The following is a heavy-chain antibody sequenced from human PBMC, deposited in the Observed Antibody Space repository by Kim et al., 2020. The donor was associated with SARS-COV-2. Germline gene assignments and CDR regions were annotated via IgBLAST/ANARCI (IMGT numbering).Heavy chain of an antibody. CDR1: GYTFTSYA. J-gene: IGHJ4*02. D-gene: IGHD3-9*01. CDR2: INAGNGNT. CDR3: AREEVRYFDWLLSFEYYFDY. Sequence: ASVKVSCKASGYTFTSYAMHWVRQALGQRLEWMGWINAGNGNTKYSQKFQGRVTITRDTSASTAYMELSSLRSEDTAVYYCAREEVRYFDWLLSFEYYFDYWGQGTLVTVSS. V-gene: IGHV1-3*01.